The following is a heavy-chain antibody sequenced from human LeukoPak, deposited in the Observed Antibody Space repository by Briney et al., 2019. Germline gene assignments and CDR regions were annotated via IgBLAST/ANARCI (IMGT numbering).Heavy chain of an antibody. D-gene: IGHD2-2*01. Sequence: PGGSLRLSCAASGFTFSSYAMSWVRQAPGKGLEWVSSISSSSSYIYYADSVKGRFTISRDNAKNSLYLQMNSLRAEDTAVYYCARRCSSTSCYQLDYWGQGTLVTVSS. V-gene: IGHV3-21*01. CDR2: ISSSSSYI. J-gene: IGHJ4*02. CDR3: ARRCSSTSCYQLDY. CDR1: GFTFSSYA.